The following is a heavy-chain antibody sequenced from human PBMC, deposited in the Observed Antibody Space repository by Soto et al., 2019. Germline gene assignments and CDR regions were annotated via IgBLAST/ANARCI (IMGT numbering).Heavy chain of an antibody. V-gene: IGHV1-46*01. CDR1: GYTFTSYY. Sequence: GASVKVSCKASGYTFTSYYMHWVRQVPGQGLEWMGIINPSGGSTSYAQKFQGRVTMTRDTSTSTVYMELSSLRSEDTAVYYCARDEPLLWFGELTPGFGMDVWGQGTTVTVSS. D-gene: IGHD3-10*01. J-gene: IGHJ6*02. CDR2: INPSGGST. CDR3: ARDEPLLWFGELTPGFGMDV.